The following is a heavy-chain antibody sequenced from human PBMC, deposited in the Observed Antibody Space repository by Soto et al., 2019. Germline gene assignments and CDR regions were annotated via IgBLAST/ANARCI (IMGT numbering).Heavy chain of an antibody. CDR1: GGTFSSYA. V-gene: IGHV1-69*12. D-gene: IGHD6-13*01. J-gene: IGHJ6*02. CDR2: IIPIFGTA. Sequence: QVQLVQSGAAVKKPGSSVKVSCKASGGTFSSYAISWVRQAPGQGLEWMGGIIPIFGTADYAQKFQGRVTIPADESTSTAYMELSSLRSEDTAVYYCASLIAAAGPPHSPRYYYGMDVWGQGTTVTVSS. CDR3: ASLIAAAGPPHSPRYYYGMDV.